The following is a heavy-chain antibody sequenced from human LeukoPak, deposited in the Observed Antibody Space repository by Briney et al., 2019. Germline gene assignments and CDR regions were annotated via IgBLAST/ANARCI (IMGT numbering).Heavy chain of an antibody. V-gene: IGHV3-48*01. CDR2: ISSSSSTI. J-gene: IGHJ6*03. CDR3: ARDSYYYYMDV. CDR1: GFTFSSYS. Sequence: GGSLRLSCAASGFTFSSYSMNWVRQAPGKGLEWVSYISSSSSTIYYADSVKGRFTISRDNAKNSLYLQMNSLRAEDTAVYNCARDSYYYYMDVWGKGTTVTVSS.